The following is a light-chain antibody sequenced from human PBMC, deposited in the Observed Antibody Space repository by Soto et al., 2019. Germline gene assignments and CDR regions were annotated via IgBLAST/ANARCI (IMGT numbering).Light chain of an antibody. V-gene: IGLV1-44*01. Sequence: QSALTQPPSASGTPGQRVTISCSGSYSNIGTNDVNWYQQLPGSAPKLLVYRNKQRPSGVPDRSSGSRSGNSASLAIRGLQSEDEADYYCEVWDDSLNGRVFGGGTKVTVL. CDR1: YSNIGTND. CDR3: EVWDDSLNGRV. J-gene: IGLJ3*02. CDR2: RNK.